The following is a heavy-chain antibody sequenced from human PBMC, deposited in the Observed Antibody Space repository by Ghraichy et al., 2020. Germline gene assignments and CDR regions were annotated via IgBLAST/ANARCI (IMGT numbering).Heavy chain of an antibody. CDR1: GGTFSSYA. CDR3: ARDHAKRNYYDSSGYHDAFDI. CDR2: IIPIFGTA. V-gene: IGHV1-69*13. Sequence: SVKVSCKASGGTFSSYAISWVRQAPGQGLEWMGGIIPIFGTANYAQKFQGRVTITADESTSTAYMELSSLRSEDTAVYYCARDHAKRNYYDSSGYHDAFDIWGQGTMVTVSS. D-gene: IGHD3-22*01. J-gene: IGHJ3*02.